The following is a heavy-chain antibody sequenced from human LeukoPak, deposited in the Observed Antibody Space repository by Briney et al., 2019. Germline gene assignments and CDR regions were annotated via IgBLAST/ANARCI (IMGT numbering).Heavy chain of an antibody. CDR2: IWYDGSNK. Sequence: GGSLRLSCAASGFTFSSYGMYWVRQAPGKGLEWVAVIWYDGSNKYYADSVKGRFTISRDNSKNTLYLQMNSLRAEDTAVYYCVYYDSSGPSFDLWGRGTLVTVSS. J-gene: IGHJ2*01. CDR1: GFTFSSYG. D-gene: IGHD3-22*01. V-gene: IGHV3-33*01. CDR3: VYYDSSGPSFDL.